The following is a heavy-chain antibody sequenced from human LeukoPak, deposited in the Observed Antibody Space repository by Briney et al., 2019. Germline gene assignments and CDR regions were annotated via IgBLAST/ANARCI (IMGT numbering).Heavy chain of an antibody. D-gene: IGHD1-26*01. CDR1: GGSISSGGYY. CDR2: IYYSGST. J-gene: IGHJ3*02. Sequence: SETLSLTCTVSGGSISSGGYYWSWIRQHPGKGLEWIGYIYYSGSTYYNPSLKSRVTISVDTSKNQFSLKLSSVTAADTAVYYCAAGGATMGFDAFDIWGQGTMVTVSS. CDR3: AAGGATMGFDAFDI. V-gene: IGHV4-31*03.